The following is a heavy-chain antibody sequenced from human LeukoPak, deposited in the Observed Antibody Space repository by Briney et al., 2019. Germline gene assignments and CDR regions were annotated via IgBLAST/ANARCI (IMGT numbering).Heavy chain of an antibody. D-gene: IGHD5-18*01. CDR2: IGIRGDT. CDR1: GFTFIDYD. J-gene: IGHJ4*02. CDR3: ARGGIQVFGIDEFDY. V-gene: IGHV3-13*01. Sequence: GGSLRLSCAASGFTFIDYDMHWVRQVIGKGLEWVSAIGIRGDTHYSGSVKGRFTFSRENAESSLYLKMNSLRAEDTAVYYCARGGIQVFGIDEFDYWGQGTLVTVSS.